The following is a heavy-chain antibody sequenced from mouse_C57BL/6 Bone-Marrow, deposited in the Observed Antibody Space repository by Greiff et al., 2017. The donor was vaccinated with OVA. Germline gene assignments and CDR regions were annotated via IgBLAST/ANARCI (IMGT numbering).Heavy chain of an antibody. Sequence: QVQLQQSGPELVKPGASVKISCKASGYAFSSSWMNWVKQRPGKGLEWIGRIYPGDGDTNYNGKFKGKATLTADKSSSTAYMQLSSLTSEDSAVYFCARDRGWFAYWGQGALVTVSA. CDR1: GYAFSSSW. V-gene: IGHV1-82*01. CDR3: ARDRGWFAY. J-gene: IGHJ3*01. D-gene: IGHD3-1*01. CDR2: IYPGDGDT.